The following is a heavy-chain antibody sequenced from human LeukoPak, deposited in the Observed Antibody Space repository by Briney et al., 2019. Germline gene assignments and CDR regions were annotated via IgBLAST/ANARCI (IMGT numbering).Heavy chain of an antibody. CDR1: GGSISSYY. CDR3: ARTTGYYNAFDI. D-gene: IGHD3-3*01. V-gene: IGHV4-59*08. Sequence: TSETLSLTCTVPGGSISSYYWSRIRQTPGKGLEWIGYIYYSGSTNCNPSLKSRVTISIDTSKNQFSLRLSSVTAADTAVYYCARTTGYYNAFDIWGQGTMVTVSS. J-gene: IGHJ3*02. CDR2: IYYSGST.